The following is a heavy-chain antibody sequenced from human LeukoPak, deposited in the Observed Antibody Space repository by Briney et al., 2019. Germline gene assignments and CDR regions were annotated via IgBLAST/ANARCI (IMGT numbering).Heavy chain of an antibody. CDR3: AKPPRYYYDSGFDY. V-gene: IGHV4-28*01. J-gene: IGHJ4*02. CDR2: IYHSGTT. D-gene: IGHD3-22*01. CDR1: GYSITSSSW. Sequence: SETLSLTCAVSGYSITSSSWWGWIRQTPGKGLEWIGYIYHSGTTYYNPSLQSRVTMSVDTSKNQFSLKLSSVTAVDTAVYYCAKPPRYYYDSGFDYWGQGTLVTVSS.